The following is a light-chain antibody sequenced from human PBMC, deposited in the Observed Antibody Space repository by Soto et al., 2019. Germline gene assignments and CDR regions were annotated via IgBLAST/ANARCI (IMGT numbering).Light chain of an antibody. J-gene: IGKJ4*01. V-gene: IGKV1D-12*01. CDR2: AAS. Sequence: DIQMTQSPSSVSASVGDRVSITCRASQGIGSCLAWYQQKPGKAPKLLIYAASNLQTGVPSRVSGSGSGTDFTLTISGLQPEDVATYYCQQANSFPLDFGGGTKVEI. CDR3: QQANSFPLD. CDR1: QGIGSC.